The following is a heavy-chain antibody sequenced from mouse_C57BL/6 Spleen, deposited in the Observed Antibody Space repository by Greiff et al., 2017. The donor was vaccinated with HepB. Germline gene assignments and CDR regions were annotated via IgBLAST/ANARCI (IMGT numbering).Heavy chain of an antibody. CDR2: INPSSGYT. J-gene: IGHJ1*03. D-gene: IGHD1-1*01. Sequence: VQLQQSGAELARPGASVKMSCKASGYTFTSYTMHWVKQRPGQGLEWIGYINPSSGYTKYNQKFKDKATLTADKSSSTAYMQLRSLTSEDSAVYYIACHYGSSHWYFDVWGTGTTVTVAS. CDR1: GYTFTSYT. V-gene: IGHV1-4*01. CDR3: ACHYGSSHWYFDV.